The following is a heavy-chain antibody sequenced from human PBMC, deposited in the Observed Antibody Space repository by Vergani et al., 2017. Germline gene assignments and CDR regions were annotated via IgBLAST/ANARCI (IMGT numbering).Heavy chain of an antibody. CDR1: GFTFSSYS. J-gene: IGHJ4*02. D-gene: IGHD3-3*01. Sequence: EVQLVESGGGLVKPGGSLRLSCAASGFTFSSYSMNWVRQAPGKGLEWVSSISSSSSYIYYADSVKGRFTISRDNAKNSLYLQMNSLRAEDTAVYYCARVGDDFWRGPHAFDYWGQGTLVTVSS. CDR3: ARVGDDFWRGPHAFDY. V-gene: IGHV3-21*01. CDR2: ISSSSSYI.